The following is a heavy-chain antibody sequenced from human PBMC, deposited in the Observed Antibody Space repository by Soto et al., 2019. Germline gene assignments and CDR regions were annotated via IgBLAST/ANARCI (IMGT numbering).Heavy chain of an antibody. CDR2: MNPNSGNT. CDR3: ARGGSYYYYYYGMDV. J-gene: IGHJ6*02. CDR1: GYTFTMYD. D-gene: IGHD1-26*01. V-gene: IGHV1-8*01. Sequence: ASVKVSCKASGYTFTMYDINCVLQSTRQGREWVGCMNPNSGNTGYAQKFEGRVTMTRNTSISTAYMELSSLRSEDTAVYYCARGGSYYYYYYGMDVWGQGTTVTVSS.